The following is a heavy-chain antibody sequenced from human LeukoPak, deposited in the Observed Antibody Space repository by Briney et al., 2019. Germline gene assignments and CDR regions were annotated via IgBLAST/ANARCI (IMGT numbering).Heavy chain of an antibody. V-gene: IGHV1-2*02. J-gene: IGHJ4*02. D-gene: IGHD5-18*01. Sequence: GASVKVSCKASGYTFSGYYMHWVRQAPGQGPEWMGWINPNSGGTSYAQKFQGRVTMTRDTSISTAYMELSRLRSDDTAVYYCARAKVIVPDYWGQGTLVTVSS. CDR2: INPNSGGT. CDR3: ARAKVIVPDY. CDR1: GYTFSGYY.